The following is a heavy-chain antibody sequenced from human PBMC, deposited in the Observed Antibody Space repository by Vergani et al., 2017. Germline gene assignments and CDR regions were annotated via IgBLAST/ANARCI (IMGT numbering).Heavy chain of an antibody. Sequence: QVQLQESGPGLVKPPGTLSLTCAVSGDSFRSNKWWTWVRQSPGKTLEWIGEISHSGSTNYNPYLKGRVTLSLDNSKNQFSLRLSSVTAADTAVYYCARDPKSYCSGGSCFSVWGAFDIWGRGTTVTVSS. CDR2: ISHSGST. J-gene: IGHJ3*02. CDR3: ARDPKSYCSGGSCFSVWGAFDI. D-gene: IGHD2-15*01. CDR1: GDSFRSNKW. V-gene: IGHV4-4*03.